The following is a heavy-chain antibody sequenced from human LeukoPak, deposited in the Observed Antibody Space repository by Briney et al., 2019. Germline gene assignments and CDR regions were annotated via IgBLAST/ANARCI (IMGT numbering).Heavy chain of an antibody. J-gene: IGHJ4*02. Sequence: GGSLRLSCAASGFTFSSYSMNWVRQAPGKGLEWVSSISSSSGYIYYADSVKGRFTISRDNAKNSLYLQMNSLRAEDTAVYYCASWKWDWNYAEIWGQGTLVTVSS. D-gene: IGHD1-7*01. CDR2: ISSSSGYI. CDR1: GFTFSSYS. V-gene: IGHV3-21*01. CDR3: ASWKWDWNYAEI.